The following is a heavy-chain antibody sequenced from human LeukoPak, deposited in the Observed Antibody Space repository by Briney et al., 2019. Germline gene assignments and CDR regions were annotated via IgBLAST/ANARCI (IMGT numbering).Heavy chain of an antibody. CDR1: GGSISSYY. V-gene: IGHV4-59*08. CDR2: IYYSGST. J-gene: IGHJ5*02. Sequence: SETLSLTCTVSGGSISSYYWSWIRQPPGKGLEWIGYIYYSGSTNYNPSLKSRVTISVDTSKNQFSLKLSSVTAADTAVYYCARSLRFGPPGWFDPWGQGTLVTVSS. D-gene: IGHD3-10*01. CDR3: ARSLRFGPPGWFDP.